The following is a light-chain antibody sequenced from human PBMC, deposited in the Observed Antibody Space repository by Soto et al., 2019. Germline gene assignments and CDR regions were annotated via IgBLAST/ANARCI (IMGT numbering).Light chain of an antibody. Sequence: QSALTQPPSASGSPGQSVTISCTGTSSDVGGYNYVSWYQQHPGKAPKLMIYEVSKRPSGVPDRFSGSKSGNTASLTVSGHQAEDEADYYCSSYAGSTIRVIGGGTKLTVL. V-gene: IGLV2-8*01. J-gene: IGLJ2*01. CDR3: SSYAGSTIRV. CDR2: EVS. CDR1: SSDVGGYNY.